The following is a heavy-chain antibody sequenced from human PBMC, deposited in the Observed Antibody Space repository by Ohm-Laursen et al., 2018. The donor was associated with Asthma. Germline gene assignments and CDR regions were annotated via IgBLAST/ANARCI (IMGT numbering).Heavy chain of an antibody. Sequence: SLRLSCTASGFTFSTYAMNWVRQAPGQGLEWVSGIGGRGDVSYYADSVKGRFTISRDNSKNTVYLDMNSLRAEDTAVYYCAKGLVYCESGCQSWGQGTPVTVSS. J-gene: IGHJ4*02. CDR1: GFTFSTYA. CDR2: IGGRGDVS. CDR3: AKGLVYCESGCQS. D-gene: IGHD2-21*01. V-gene: IGHV3-23*01.